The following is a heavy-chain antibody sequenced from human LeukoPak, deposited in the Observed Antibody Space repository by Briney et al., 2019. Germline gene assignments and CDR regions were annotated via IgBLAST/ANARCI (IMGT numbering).Heavy chain of an antibody. CDR3: ARDLGYWNYDIYAFDI. CDR1: GFTFSDYY. D-gene: IGHD1-7*01. V-gene: IGHV3-11*04. Sequence: PRGSLRLSCAASGFTFSDYYMTWIRQAPGKGLEWVSYSSSSGSTIDYADSVKGRFTISRDNAKNSLYLQMNSLRAEDTAVYYCARDLGYWNYDIYAFDIWGQGTMVTVSS. CDR2: SSSSGSTI. J-gene: IGHJ3*02.